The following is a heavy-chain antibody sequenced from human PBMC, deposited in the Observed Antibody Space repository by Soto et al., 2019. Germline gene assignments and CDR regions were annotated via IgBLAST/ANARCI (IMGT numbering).Heavy chain of an antibody. J-gene: IGHJ5*02. CDR2: MNAGNGNT. D-gene: IGHD2-21*02. CDR3: ARAWVVTAIHYWFGP. CDR1: GGTYSSYA. V-gene: IGHV1-3*01. Sequence: ASVRLSCKSSGGTYSSYAMHRVRQAPGQRLEWMGWMNAGNGNTKYSQKFQGRVTITRDTSASTAYMELSSLRSEDTAVYYCARAWVVTAIHYWFGPWGQGTRVTVSS.